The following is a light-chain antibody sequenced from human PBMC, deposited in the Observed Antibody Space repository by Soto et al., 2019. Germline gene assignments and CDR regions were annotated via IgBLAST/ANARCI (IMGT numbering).Light chain of an antibody. CDR1: QGISSY. CDR3: QEYYSYPAT. Sequence: AIRMTQSPSSLSASTGDRVTITCRASQGISSYLAWYQQKPGKAPKLLIYASSTLQRGVPSRFSGSGAGTVFTLTISCLQSEDFATYYCQEYYSYPATFGGGTKVEIK. J-gene: IGKJ4*01. V-gene: IGKV1-8*01. CDR2: ASS.